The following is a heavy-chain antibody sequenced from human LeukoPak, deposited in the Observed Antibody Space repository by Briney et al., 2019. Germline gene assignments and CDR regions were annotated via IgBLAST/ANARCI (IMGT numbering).Heavy chain of an antibody. CDR2: ISYDGSNK. J-gene: IGHJ4*02. CDR3: ARVERSGSYSYYFDY. D-gene: IGHD1-26*01. Sequence: GRSLRLSCAASGFTFSSYAMHWVRQAPGKGLEWVAVISYDGSNKYYADSVKGRFTISRDNSKNTLYLQMNSLRAEDTAVYYCARVERSGSYSYYFDYWGQGTLVTVSS. V-gene: IGHV3-30-3*01. CDR1: GFTFSSYA.